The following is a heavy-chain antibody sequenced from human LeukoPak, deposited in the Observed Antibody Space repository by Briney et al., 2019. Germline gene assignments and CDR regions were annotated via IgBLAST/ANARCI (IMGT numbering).Heavy chain of an antibody. J-gene: IGHJ4*02. CDR2: IKQDGSEK. V-gene: IGHV3-7*01. CDR3: ARDRGSHDY. D-gene: IGHD1-26*01. Sequence: GGSLRLSCAASGFTFSRYSMSWVRQAPGKGLEWVANIKQDGSEKYYVDSVKGRFTISRDNAKNSLYLQMNSLRAEDTAVYYCARDRGSHDYWGQGTLVTVSS. CDR1: GFTFSRYS.